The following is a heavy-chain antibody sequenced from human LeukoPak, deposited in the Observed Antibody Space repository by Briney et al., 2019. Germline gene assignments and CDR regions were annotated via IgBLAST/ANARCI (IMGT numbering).Heavy chain of an antibody. D-gene: IGHD3-10*01. Sequence: PSETLSLTCAVYGGSFSGYYWSWIRQPPGKGLEWIGEINQGGSTNYNPSLKSRVTISVDTSKNQFSLKLSSVTAADTAVYYCARGSLSRLLWFGELYLDYWGQGTLVTVSS. CDR2: INQGGST. J-gene: IGHJ4*02. CDR1: GGSFSGYY. V-gene: IGHV4-34*01. CDR3: ARGSLSRLLWFGELYLDY.